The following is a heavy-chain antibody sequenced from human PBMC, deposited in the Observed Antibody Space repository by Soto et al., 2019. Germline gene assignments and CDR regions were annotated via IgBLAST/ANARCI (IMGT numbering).Heavy chain of an antibody. J-gene: IGHJ6*02. CDR1: GYTFTSYG. CDR3: ARDRWELLYDYYCGMDV. CDR2: ISAYNGNT. V-gene: IGHV1-18*01. D-gene: IGHD1-26*01. Sequence: GASVKVSCKASGYTFTSYGISWVRQAPGQGLEWMGWISAYNGNTNYAQKLQGRVTMTTDTSTSTAYMELRSLRSDDTAVYYCARDRWELLYDYYCGMDVWGQGTTVTVSS.